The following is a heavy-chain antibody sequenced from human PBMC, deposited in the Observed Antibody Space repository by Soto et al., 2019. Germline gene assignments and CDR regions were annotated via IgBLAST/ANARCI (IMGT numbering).Heavy chain of an antibody. Sequence: QVQLQESGPGLVKPSQTLSLTCTVSGGSISSGDYYWSWIRQPPGKGLEWIGYIYYSGSTYYNPSLKSRVTISVDTSKNQFSLKLSSVTAADTAVYYCVSGGRKWGSSWDYYYYGMDVWGQGTTVTVSS. CDR1: GGSISSGDYY. CDR3: VSGGRKWGSSWDYYYYGMDV. D-gene: IGHD6-13*01. V-gene: IGHV4-30-4*01. J-gene: IGHJ6*02. CDR2: IYYSGST.